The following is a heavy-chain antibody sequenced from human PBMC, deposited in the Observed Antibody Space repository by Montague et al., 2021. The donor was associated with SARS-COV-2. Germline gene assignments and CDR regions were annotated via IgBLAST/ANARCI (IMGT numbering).Heavy chain of an antibody. CDR1: GGSISSYY. Sequence: SETLSLTCTVSGGSISSYYWSWIRQPAGKGLEWIGRIYTSGSTNYNPYLKSRVTMSVDTSKNQFSLKLSSVTAADTAVYYCACEAWFGDKASASEYYGMDVWGQGTTVTVSS. V-gene: IGHV4-4*07. D-gene: IGHD3-10*01. J-gene: IGHJ6*02. CDR3: ACEAWFGDKASASEYYGMDV. CDR2: IYTSGST.